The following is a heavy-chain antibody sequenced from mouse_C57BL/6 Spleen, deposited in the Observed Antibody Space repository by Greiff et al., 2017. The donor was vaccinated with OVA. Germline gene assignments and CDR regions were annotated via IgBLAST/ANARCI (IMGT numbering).Heavy chain of an antibody. J-gene: IGHJ1*03. V-gene: IGHV1-69*01. CDR2: LDPSDSYT. CDR3: ARFGYYWYFDV. Sequence: QVQLQQPGAELVMPGASVKLSCKASGYTFTSYWMHWVKQRPGQGLEWIGELDPSDSYTNYNQKFKGKSTLTVDKSSSTAYMQLSSLTSEDSAVYYCARFGYYWYFDVWGTGTTVTVSS. D-gene: IGHD2-2*01. CDR1: GYTFTSYW.